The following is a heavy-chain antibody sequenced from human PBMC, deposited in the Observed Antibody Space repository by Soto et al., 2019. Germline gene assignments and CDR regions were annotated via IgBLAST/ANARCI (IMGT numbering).Heavy chain of an antibody. CDR1: GFTFSSYW. D-gene: IGHD3-3*01. Sequence: PGGSLILSCAASGFTFSSYWMSWVRQAPGKGLEWVANIKQDGSEKYYVDSVKGRFTISRDNAKNSLYLQMNSLRAEDTAVYYCARAKDDFWSGYYLYYYYYYMDVWGKGTTLTVSS. CDR3: ARAKDDFWSGYYLYYYYYYMDV. CDR2: IKQDGSEK. J-gene: IGHJ6*03. V-gene: IGHV3-7*01.